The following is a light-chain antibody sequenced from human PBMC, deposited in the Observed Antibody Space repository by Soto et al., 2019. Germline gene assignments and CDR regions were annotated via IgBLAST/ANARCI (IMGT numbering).Light chain of an antibody. CDR1: QSVRSN. Sequence: EMVMTQSPAALSVSPGERATLFCRASQSVRSNLAWYQQKPGQAPRLLIYGASIRVTGIPVRFSGSGSGTEFTLTISSLQSEDFAIYYCQQYNPWPPWTFGQGTKVEIK. CDR2: GAS. J-gene: IGKJ1*01. V-gene: IGKV3-15*01. CDR3: QQYNPWPPWT.